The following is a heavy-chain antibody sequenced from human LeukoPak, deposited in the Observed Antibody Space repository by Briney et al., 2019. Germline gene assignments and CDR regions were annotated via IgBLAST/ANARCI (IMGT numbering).Heavy chain of an antibody. V-gene: IGHV4-59*01. Sequence: PSETLSLTCTVSGGSISSYYWSWIRQPPGKGLEWIGYIYYSGSTNYNPSLKSRVTISVDTSKNRFSLKPSSVTAADTAVYYCAKERERYNWNPHDAFDIWGQGTMVTVSS. CDR1: GGSISSYY. CDR3: AKERERYNWNPHDAFDI. CDR2: IYYSGST. D-gene: IGHD1-1*01. J-gene: IGHJ3*02.